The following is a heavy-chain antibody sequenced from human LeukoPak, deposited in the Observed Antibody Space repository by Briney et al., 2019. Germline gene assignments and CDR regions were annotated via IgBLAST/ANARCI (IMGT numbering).Heavy chain of an antibody. V-gene: IGHV3-23*01. J-gene: IGHJ4*02. D-gene: IGHD3-10*01. CDR3: AKGYSGSGTYMYYFDY. CDR2: ITYSGGGT. Sequence: PGGSLRVSCAASGFSFSDYAMNWVRQAPGKGLEWVSTITYSGGGTYYAESVKGRFTISRDNSKNTLYLQMNSLRAEDMAVYYCAKGYSGSGTYMYYFDYWGQGTLVTVSS. CDR1: GFSFSDYA.